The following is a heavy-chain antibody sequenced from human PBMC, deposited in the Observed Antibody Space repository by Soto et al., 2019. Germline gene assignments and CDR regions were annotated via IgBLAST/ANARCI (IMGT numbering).Heavy chain of an antibody. D-gene: IGHD5-12*01. V-gene: IGHV4-59*01. CDR3: ARGATMTDYYGMDV. CDR1: GGSISSYY. J-gene: IGHJ6*02. Sequence: QVQLQESGPGLVKPSETLSLTCTVSGGSISSYYWSWIRQPPGKGLEWIGYIYYSGSTNYNPSLKSRVTISVDTSKNQFSLKLSSVPAADTAVYYCARGATMTDYYGMDVWGQGTTVTVSS. CDR2: IYYSGST.